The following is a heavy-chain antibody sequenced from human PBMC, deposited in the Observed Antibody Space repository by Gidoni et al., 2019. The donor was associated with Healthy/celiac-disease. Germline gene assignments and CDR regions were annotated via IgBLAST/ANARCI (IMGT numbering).Heavy chain of an antibody. D-gene: IGHD6-19*01. CDR3: ARAGRVSVWYVGGVKDV. Sequence: EVQLVESGGGLVQPGGSLRLSCAASGFTFSIYWMHWVRQAPGKGLVWVSRINSDGSSTSYADSVKGRFTISRDNAKNTLYLQMNSLRAEDTAVYYCARAGRVSVWYVGGVKDVWGQGTTVTVSS. J-gene: IGHJ6*02. V-gene: IGHV3-74*01. CDR2: INSDGSST. CDR1: GFTFSIYW.